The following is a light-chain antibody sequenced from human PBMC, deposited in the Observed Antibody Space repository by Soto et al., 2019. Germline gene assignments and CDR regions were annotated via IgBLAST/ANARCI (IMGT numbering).Light chain of an antibody. CDR3: QQYESTPPT. CDR2: WAS. V-gene: IGKV4-1*01. J-gene: IGKJ2*01. CDR1: QSVLYSSNNKNY. Sequence: DIVMTQSPDSLAVSLGERATINCKSSQSVLYSSNNKNYLAWYQQRPGLPPKLLIYWASTRESGVPDRFSGSGSGTDFTLTITSLQAADVAVYYCQQYESTPPTFGQGTKLEIK.